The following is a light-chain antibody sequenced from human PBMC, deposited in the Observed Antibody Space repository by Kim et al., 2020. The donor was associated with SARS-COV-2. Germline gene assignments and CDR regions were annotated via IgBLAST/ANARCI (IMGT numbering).Light chain of an antibody. J-gene: IGKJ2*01. Sequence: SASVGDIVTITCRASQDITNYLGWFQQKPGKVPKRLMYAASSVQSGVPSSFSGSGSGTEFTLPLSSLQPKDFATYYCLQHKNFPPIFGQGTKLEI. CDR1: QDITNY. V-gene: IGKV1-17*03. CDR3: LQHKNFPPI. CDR2: AAS.